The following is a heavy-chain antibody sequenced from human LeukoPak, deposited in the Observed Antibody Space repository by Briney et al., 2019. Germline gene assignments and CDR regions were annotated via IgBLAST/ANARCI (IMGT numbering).Heavy chain of an antibody. CDR1: GFTFDDYA. CDR3: AKDKGYFDWLPMS. D-gene: IGHD3-9*01. J-gene: IGHJ5*02. V-gene: IGHV3-23*01. Sequence: PGGSLRLSCAASGFTFDDYAMHWVRQAPGKGLEWVSAISGSGGSTYYADSVKGRFTISRDNSKNTLYLQMNSLRAEDTAVYYCAKDKGYFDWLPMSWGQGTLVTVSS. CDR2: ISGSGGST.